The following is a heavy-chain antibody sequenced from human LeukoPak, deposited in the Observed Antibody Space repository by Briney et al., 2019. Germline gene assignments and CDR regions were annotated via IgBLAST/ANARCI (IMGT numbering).Heavy chain of an antibody. CDR3: AKDPNSGYVSTFDY. J-gene: IGHJ4*02. D-gene: IGHD5-12*01. CDR2: ISGSGGST. CDR1: GFTFSSYA. Sequence: GGSLRLSCAASGFTFSSYAMSWVRQAPGKGLEWVSAISGSGGSTYYADSAKGRFTISRDNSKNTLYLQMNSLRAEDTAVYYCAKDPNSGYVSTFDYWGQGTLVTVSS. V-gene: IGHV3-23*01.